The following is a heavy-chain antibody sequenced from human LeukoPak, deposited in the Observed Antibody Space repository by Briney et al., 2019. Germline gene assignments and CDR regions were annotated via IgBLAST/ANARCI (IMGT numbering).Heavy chain of an antibody. CDR3: ARERYSSSYYYYYYGMDV. J-gene: IGHJ6*02. Sequence: GGSLRLSCAASGFTFSDYYMSWIRQAPGKGLEWVSYISSSGSTIYYADSVKGRFTISRDNAKNSLYLQMNSLRAEDTAVYYCARERYSSSYYYYYYGMDVWGQGTTVTVSS. CDR2: ISSSGSTI. V-gene: IGHV3-11*01. CDR1: GFTFSDYY. D-gene: IGHD6-13*01.